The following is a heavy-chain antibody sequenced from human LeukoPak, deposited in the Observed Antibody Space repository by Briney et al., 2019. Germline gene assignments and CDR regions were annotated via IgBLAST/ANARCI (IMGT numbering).Heavy chain of an antibody. D-gene: IGHD3-22*01. CDR3: ATTYYYDSSGYYLGQRFDY. CDR2: FIPIFGTA. Sequence: SVKVSCKPSGGTFSTYAISSVRQAPGHRLEWMGGFIPIFGTANYAQKFQGRVTITTDESTSTAYMELSSLRSEDTAVYYCATTYYYDSSGYYLGQRFDYWGQGTLVTVSS. CDR1: GGTFSTYA. J-gene: IGHJ4*02. V-gene: IGHV1-69*05.